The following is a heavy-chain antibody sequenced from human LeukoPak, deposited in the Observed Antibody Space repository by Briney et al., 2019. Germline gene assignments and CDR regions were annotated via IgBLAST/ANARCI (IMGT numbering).Heavy chain of an antibody. J-gene: IGHJ4*02. CDR1: GFTFSSYG. V-gene: IGHV3-30*02. Sequence: PGGSLRLSCAASGFTFSSYGMHWVRQAPGKGLEWVAFIRYDGSNKYYADSVKGRFTISRDNSKNTLYLQMNSLRAEDTAVYYCARDKSIAAPCFDYWGQGTLVTVSS. D-gene: IGHD6-6*01. CDR3: ARDKSIAAPCFDY. CDR2: IRYDGSNK.